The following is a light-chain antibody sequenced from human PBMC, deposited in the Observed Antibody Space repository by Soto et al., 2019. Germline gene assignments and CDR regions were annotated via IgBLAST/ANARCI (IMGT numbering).Light chain of an antibody. CDR1: QSVSGK. Sequence: EVLMTQSPATLSVSPGERATLSCRASQSVSGKLAWYQQKPGQAPRLLIYDASTRATGIPARFSGSGSGTDFTLTISSLQAEDSAVYYCQQRSNWPSITFGQGTRLEI. V-gene: IGKV3-15*01. CDR3: QQRSNWPSIT. J-gene: IGKJ5*01. CDR2: DAS.